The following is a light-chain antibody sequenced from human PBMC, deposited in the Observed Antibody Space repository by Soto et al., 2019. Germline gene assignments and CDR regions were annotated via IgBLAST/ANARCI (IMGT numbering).Light chain of an antibody. CDR2: DAS. CDR3: QKRSNPPPIT. J-gene: IGKJ5*01. V-gene: IGKV3-11*01. Sequence: EIVLTQSPATLSLSPGERATLSCRASQSVSSYLAWYQQKPGQAPRLLIYDASNRATGIPARFSGSGSGTDFTLTISSLEPEDFAASYCQKRSNPPPITFGQGTRQEI. CDR1: QSVSSY.